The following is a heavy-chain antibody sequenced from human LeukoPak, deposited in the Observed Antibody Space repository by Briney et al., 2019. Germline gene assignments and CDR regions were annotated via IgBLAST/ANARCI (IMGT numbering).Heavy chain of an antibody. D-gene: IGHD3-22*01. CDR2: INPSGGST. CDR1: GYTFTSYY. CDR3: AREGYYDSSGYSFDY. V-gene: IGHV1-46*01. J-gene: IGHJ4*02. Sequence: ASVKVSCKASGYTFTSYYMHWVRQAPGQGLEWMRIINPSGGSTSYAQKFQGRVTMTRDMSTSTVYMELSSLRSEDTAVYYCAREGYYDSSGYSFDYWGQGTLVTVSS.